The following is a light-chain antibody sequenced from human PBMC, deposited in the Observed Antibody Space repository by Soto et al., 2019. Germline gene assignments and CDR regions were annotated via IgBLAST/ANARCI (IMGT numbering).Light chain of an antibody. Sequence: EIVMTQSPATLSLSPGERATLSCRASQSVSSYLAWYQQKPGQAPRLLIYGASSRATGIPDRFSGSGSGTDFTLTISRLEPEDFAVYYCQQYDSSPLTFGGGTTVDIK. V-gene: IGKV3-20*01. CDR2: GAS. CDR1: QSVSSY. J-gene: IGKJ4*01. CDR3: QQYDSSPLT.